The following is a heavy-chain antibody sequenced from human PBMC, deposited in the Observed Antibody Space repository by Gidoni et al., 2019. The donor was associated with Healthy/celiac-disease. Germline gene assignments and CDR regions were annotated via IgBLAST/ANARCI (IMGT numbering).Heavy chain of an antibody. Sequence: EVQLVESGGGLVKPGGSLRLSCAASGFTFSSYSMTWVRQAPGKGLEWVSSISSSSSYIYYADSVKGRFTISRDNAKNSLYLQMNSLRAEDTAVYYCARDRYCSGGSCYFDYWGQGTLVTVSS. CDR1: GFTFSSYS. CDR3: ARDRYCSGGSCYFDY. J-gene: IGHJ4*02. V-gene: IGHV3-21*01. D-gene: IGHD2-15*01. CDR2: ISSSSSYI.